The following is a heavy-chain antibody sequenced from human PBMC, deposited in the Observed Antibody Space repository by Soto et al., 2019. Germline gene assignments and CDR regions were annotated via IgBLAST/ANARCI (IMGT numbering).Heavy chain of an antibody. CDR1: GFTFDNFG. Sequence: GGSLRLSCVASGFTFDNFGIHWVRQAPGKGLEWVAVISYDGSNKYYADSVKGRFTISRDNSKNTLYLQMSSLRAEDTALYYFAKASYGDVGVYCLDNWGRGTVVTVSS. CDR2: ISYDGSNK. J-gene: IGHJ4*02. D-gene: IGHD4-17*01. CDR3: AKASYGDVGVYCLDN. V-gene: IGHV3-30*18.